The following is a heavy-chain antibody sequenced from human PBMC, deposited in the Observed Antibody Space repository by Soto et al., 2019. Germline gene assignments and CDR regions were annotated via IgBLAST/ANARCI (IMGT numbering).Heavy chain of an antibody. D-gene: IGHD3-22*01. CDR1: GFTFSSYS. Sequence: GGSLRLSCAASGFTFSSYSMNWVRQAPGKGLEWVSSISSSSSYIYYADSVKGRFTISRDNAKNSLYLQMNSLRAEDTAVYYCARAPRITMIVVVKDGAFDIWGQGTMVTVSS. V-gene: IGHV3-21*01. CDR3: ARAPRITMIVVVKDGAFDI. CDR2: ISSSSSYI. J-gene: IGHJ3*02.